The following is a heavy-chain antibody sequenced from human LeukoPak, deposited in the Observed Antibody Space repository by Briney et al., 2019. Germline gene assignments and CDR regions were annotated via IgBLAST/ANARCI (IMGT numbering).Heavy chain of an antibody. Sequence: PSETLSLTCAVYGGSFSGYYWSWIRQPPGKGLEWIGEINHSGSTNYNPSLKSRVTISVDTSKNQFSLKLSSVTAADTAMYYCAREILEPGKTHEYWGQGTLVTVSS. J-gene: IGHJ4*02. CDR2: INHSGST. CDR3: AREILEPGKTHEY. V-gene: IGHV4-34*01. CDR1: GGSFSGYY. D-gene: IGHD1-1*01.